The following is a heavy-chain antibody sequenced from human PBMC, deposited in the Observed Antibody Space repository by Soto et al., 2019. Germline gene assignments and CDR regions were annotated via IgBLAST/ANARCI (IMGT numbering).Heavy chain of an antibody. Sequence: GGSLRLSCAASGFTFSSYGMHWVRQAPGKGLEWVAVISYDGSNKYYADSVKGRFTISRDNSKNTLYLQMNSLRAEDTAVYYCAKERVLRYFDWSLDYWGQGTLVTVSS. CDR2: ISYDGSNK. CDR1: GFTFSSYG. J-gene: IGHJ4*02. D-gene: IGHD3-9*01. CDR3: AKERVLRYFDWSLDY. V-gene: IGHV3-30*18.